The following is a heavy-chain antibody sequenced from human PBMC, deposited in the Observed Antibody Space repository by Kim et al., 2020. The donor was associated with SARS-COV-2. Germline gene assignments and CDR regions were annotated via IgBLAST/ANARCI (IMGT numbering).Heavy chain of an antibody. CDR3: TRELYGSGSYQGADTNFDY. V-gene: IGHV3-49*02. D-gene: IGHD3-10*01. J-gene: IGHJ4*02. Sequence: GRFTISRDDSKSIAYLQMNSLKTEDTAVYYCTRELYGSGSYQGADTNFDYWGQGTLVTVSS.